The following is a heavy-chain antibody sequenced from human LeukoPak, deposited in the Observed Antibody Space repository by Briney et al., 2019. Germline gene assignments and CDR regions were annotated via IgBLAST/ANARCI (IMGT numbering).Heavy chain of an antibody. V-gene: IGHV4-59*01. CDR3: ARGPVHYYEDGFDP. CDR1: GGSISSYY. D-gene: IGHD3-22*01. CDR2: IYYSGST. Sequence: SETLSLTCTVSGGSISSYYWSWIRQPPGKGLGWIGYIYYSGSTNYNPSLKSRVTISVDTSKNQFSLKLSSVTAADTAVYYCARGPVHYYEDGFDPWGQGTLVTVSS. J-gene: IGHJ5*02.